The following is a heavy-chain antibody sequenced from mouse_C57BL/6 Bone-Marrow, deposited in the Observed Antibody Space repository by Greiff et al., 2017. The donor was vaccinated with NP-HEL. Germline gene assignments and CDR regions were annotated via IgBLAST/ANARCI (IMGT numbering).Heavy chain of an antibody. Sequence: EVQLVESGGDLVKPGGSLKLSCAASGFTFSSYGMSWVRQTPDKRLEWVATISSGGSYTYYPDSVKGRFTISRDNAKNTLYLQMSSLKSEDTAMYYCARQITTVVASRAMDYWGQGTSVTVSS. CDR3: ARQITTVVASRAMDY. V-gene: IGHV5-6*01. CDR1: GFTFSSYG. D-gene: IGHD1-1*01. CDR2: ISSGGSYT. J-gene: IGHJ4*01.